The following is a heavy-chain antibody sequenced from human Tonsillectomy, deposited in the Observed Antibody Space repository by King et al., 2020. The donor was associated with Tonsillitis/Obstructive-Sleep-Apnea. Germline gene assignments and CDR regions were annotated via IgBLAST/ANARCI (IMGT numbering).Heavy chain of an antibody. CDR1: GFTFSNYA. J-gene: IGHJ3*02. V-gene: IGHV3-30*04. CDR3: AGEGIYDSSGYADAFDI. Sequence: VQLVESGGGVVQPGRSLRLSCAASGFTFSNYAIHWVRQAPGKGLEWVAVISYDGSNKYHADSVKGRFTISRDNSKNTLDLQMNSLRVEDTAVYYCAGEGIYDSSGYADAFDIWGQGTMVTVSS. D-gene: IGHD3-22*01. CDR2: ISYDGSNK.